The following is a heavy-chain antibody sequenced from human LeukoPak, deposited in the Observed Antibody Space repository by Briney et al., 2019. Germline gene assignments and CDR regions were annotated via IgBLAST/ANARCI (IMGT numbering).Heavy chain of an antibody. D-gene: IGHD3-22*01. CDR1: GYTFTSYG. Sequence: GASVKVSCKASGYTFTSYGISWVRKPPGQGLEWMGWISAYNGNTNYAQKLQGRVTMTTDTSTSTAYMELRSLRSDDTAVYYCARFSSGYQQLDYWGQGTLVTVSS. V-gene: IGHV1-18*01. CDR3: ARFSSGYQQLDY. CDR2: ISAYNGNT. J-gene: IGHJ4*02.